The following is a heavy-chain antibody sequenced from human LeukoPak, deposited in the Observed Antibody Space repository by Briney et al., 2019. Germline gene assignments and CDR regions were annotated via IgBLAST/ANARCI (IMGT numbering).Heavy chain of an antibody. CDR3: ARVYSSSRYVDY. CDR1: GGSISSGDYY. V-gene: IGHV4-30-4*08. CDR2: IYYSGST. D-gene: IGHD6-13*01. Sequence: PSETLSLTCTVSGGSISSGDYYWSWIRQPPGKGLEWIGYIYYSGSTYYNPSLKSRVTISVDTSKNQFSLKLSSVTAADTAVYYCARVYSSSRYVDYWGQGTLVTVSS. J-gene: IGHJ4*02.